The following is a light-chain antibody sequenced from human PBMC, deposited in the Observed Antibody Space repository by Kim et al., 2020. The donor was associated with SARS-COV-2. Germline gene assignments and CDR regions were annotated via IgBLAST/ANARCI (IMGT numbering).Light chain of an antibody. CDR3: QQFNSYPT. CDR2: DAS. V-gene: IGKV1-13*02. CDR1: QGISSA. Sequence: AIQLTQSPSSLSASVGDRVTITCRASQGISSALAWYQQKPGEAPKLLIYDASSLESGVPSRFSGSGSGTDFTLTISSLQPEDFATYYCQQFNSYPTFGGGTKVDIK. J-gene: IGKJ4*01.